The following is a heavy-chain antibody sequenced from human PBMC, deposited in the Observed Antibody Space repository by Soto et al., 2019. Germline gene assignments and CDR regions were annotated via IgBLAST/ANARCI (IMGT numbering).Heavy chain of an antibody. CDR3: TTGLSNGYYNFDY. CDR2: IKGEADGGTT. J-gene: IGHJ4*02. V-gene: IGHV3-15*01. D-gene: IGHD3-22*01. CDR1: GFRFITYA. Sequence: GGSLSLSCAASGFRFITYAMSWVRQAPGKGLEWVGRIKGEADGGTTDYAAPVKGRITISRDHSKDTLYLQMNSLKTEDTAVYYCTTGLSNGYYNFDYWGQGTPVTVSS.